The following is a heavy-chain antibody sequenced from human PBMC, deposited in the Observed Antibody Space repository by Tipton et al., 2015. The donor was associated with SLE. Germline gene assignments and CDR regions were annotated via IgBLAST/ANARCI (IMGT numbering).Heavy chain of an antibody. CDR1: GFTFNDYW. J-gene: IGHJ4*02. CDR3: VTEPVDGYDRDY. D-gene: IGHD5-12*01. V-gene: IGHV3-74*01. CDR2: INSDGSAT. Sequence: SLRLSCAASGFTFNDYWMHWVRQAPGKGLVWVSRINSDGSATAYADFVEGRFTISRDNAKNTLFLQMSSLRAEDTALYYCVTEPVDGYDRDYWGQGTLVTVSS.